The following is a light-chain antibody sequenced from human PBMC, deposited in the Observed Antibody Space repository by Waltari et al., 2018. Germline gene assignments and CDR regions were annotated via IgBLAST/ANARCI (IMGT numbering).Light chain of an antibody. CDR1: QSISIW. Sequence: DIQLTQSPSTLSASVGDRVTITCRASQSISIWLAWYQQKPGKDPKLLIYKESSLETGVPSRFSGSGSGTEFTLTISSLQPDDFATYYCQQYSSYLVTFGGGTKVEIK. J-gene: IGKJ4*01. V-gene: IGKV1-5*03. CDR2: KES. CDR3: QQYSSYLVT.